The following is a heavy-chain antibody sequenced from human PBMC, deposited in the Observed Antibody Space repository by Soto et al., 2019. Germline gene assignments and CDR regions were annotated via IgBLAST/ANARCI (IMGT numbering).Heavy chain of an antibody. V-gene: IGHV4-39*07. CDR3: AREGVAFDY. Sequence: PSETLSLTCTVSGGSISSSSYYWGWFRQPPGKGLEWIGSIYYSGSTYYNPSLKSRVTISVDTSKNQFSLKLSSVTAADTAVYYCAREGVAFDYWGQGTLVTVSS. D-gene: IGHD3-10*01. J-gene: IGHJ4*02. CDR2: IYYSGST. CDR1: GGSISSSSYY.